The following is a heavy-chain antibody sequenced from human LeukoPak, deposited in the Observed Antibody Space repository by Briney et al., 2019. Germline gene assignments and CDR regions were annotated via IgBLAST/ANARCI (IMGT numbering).Heavy chain of an antibody. CDR3: TRPTMATNS. D-gene: IGHD5-24*01. V-gene: IGHV3-73*01. CDR1: GFTFSGSA. Sequence: PGGSLKLSCEASGFTFSGSAIHWVRQASGKGLEWIGRIRSKGDNHATAYAASVEGRFTISRNDSTNTAYLQMNRLTTDDTGMYYCTRPTMATNSWGQGTLVTVSS. CDR2: IRSKGDNHAT. J-gene: IGHJ4*02.